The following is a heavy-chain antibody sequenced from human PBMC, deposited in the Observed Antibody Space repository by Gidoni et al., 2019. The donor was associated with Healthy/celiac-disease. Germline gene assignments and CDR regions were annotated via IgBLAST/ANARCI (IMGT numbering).Heavy chain of an antibody. D-gene: IGHD3-10*01. J-gene: IGHJ6*02. Sequence: QVQLQQWGAGLLQPSETLSLTCAVYGGSFSGYYWRWIRQPPGKGLEWIGEINHSGSTTYNPSLKSRVTISVDTSKNQFALKLSSVTAADTAVYDCARAGGSGSYFYGMDVWGQGTTVTVSS. CDR1: GGSFSGYY. CDR3: ARAGGSGSYFYGMDV. V-gene: IGHV4-34*01. CDR2: INHSGST.